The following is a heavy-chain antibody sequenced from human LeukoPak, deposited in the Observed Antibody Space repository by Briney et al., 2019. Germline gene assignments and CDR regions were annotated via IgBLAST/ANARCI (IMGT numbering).Heavy chain of an antibody. Sequence: GASVKVSCKASGYTFTGYYMHWVRQAPGQGLEWMGRVSAYNGNTNYAQKLQGRVTMTTDNSTRTAYMEMRSLEADATAVYYCSRRGRGVASRYHWWGQATLGTVSS. J-gene: IGHJ4*02. D-gene: IGHD3-16*01. CDR3: SRRGRGVASRYHW. CDR2: VSAYNGNT. V-gene: IGHV1-18*04. CDR1: GYTFTGYY.